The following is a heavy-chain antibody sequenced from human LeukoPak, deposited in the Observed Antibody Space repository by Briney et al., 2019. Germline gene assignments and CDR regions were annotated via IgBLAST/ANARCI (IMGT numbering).Heavy chain of an antibody. J-gene: IGHJ4*02. V-gene: IGHV4-31*03. CDR1: GGSISSGGSY. CDR2: IYYAANT. CDR3: ARRRNLDY. Sequence: SQTLSLTCTVSGGSISSGGSYWTWIRQLAGKGLEWIGYIYYAANTYYNPSLKSRATMSADTSKNHFSLKLTSVTAADTAVYYCARRRNLDYWGQGTLVTVSS.